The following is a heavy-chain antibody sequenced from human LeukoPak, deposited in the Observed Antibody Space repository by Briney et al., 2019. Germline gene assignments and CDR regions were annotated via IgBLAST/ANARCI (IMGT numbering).Heavy chain of an antibody. CDR1: GYTFTSYD. Sequence: ASVKVSCKASGYTFTSYDINWVRQATGQGLEWMGWMNPNSGNTGYAQKFQGRVTITRNTSISTAYMELSSLRSEDTAVYDCAREGYAGGLSDSRYYFDYWGQGTLVTVSS. CDR2: MNPNSGNT. V-gene: IGHV1-8*03. CDR3: AREGYAGGLSDSRYYFDY. D-gene: IGHD3-22*01. J-gene: IGHJ4*02.